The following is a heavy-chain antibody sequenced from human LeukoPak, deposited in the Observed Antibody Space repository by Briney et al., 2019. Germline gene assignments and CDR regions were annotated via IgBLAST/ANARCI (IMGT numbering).Heavy chain of an antibody. J-gene: IGHJ4*02. CDR3: ARDSSSLSYFDY. CDR1: GFTFSSYS. CDR2: ISSSSSYI. Sequence: PGGSLRLSCAASGFTFSSYSMNWVRQAPGKGLEWVSSISSSSSYIYYADSVKGRFTISRDNAKNSLYLQMNSLRAEDTAVYYCARDSSSLSYFDYWGRGTPVTVSS. V-gene: IGHV3-21*01. D-gene: IGHD6-6*01.